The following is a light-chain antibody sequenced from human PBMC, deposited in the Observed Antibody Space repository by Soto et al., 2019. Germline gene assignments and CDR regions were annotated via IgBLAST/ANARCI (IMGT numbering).Light chain of an antibody. CDR3: SSYTSSSIDHV. V-gene: IGLV2-14*01. Sequence: QSALTQPASVSGSPGQWITISCTGTSTDIGGYNYVSWYQQHPGKAPKLMIYNVNHRPSGVSDRFSGSKSGNTASLTISGLQAEDEADYYCSSYTSSSIDHVFGTGTKLTVL. CDR2: NVN. J-gene: IGLJ1*01. CDR1: STDIGGYNY.